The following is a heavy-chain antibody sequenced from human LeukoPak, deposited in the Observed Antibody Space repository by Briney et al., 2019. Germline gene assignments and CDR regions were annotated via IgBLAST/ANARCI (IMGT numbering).Heavy chain of an antibody. D-gene: IGHD3-22*01. CDR2: INSDGSST. Sequence: GSLRLSCAASGFTFSNYWMHWVRQAPGKGLVWVSRINSDGSSTTYADSVKGRFTISRDNAKNTLYLQMNSLRAEDTAVYYCARLTMISSRDDYWGQGTLVTVSS. V-gene: IGHV3-74*01. CDR3: ARLTMISSRDDY. J-gene: IGHJ4*02. CDR1: GFTFSNYW.